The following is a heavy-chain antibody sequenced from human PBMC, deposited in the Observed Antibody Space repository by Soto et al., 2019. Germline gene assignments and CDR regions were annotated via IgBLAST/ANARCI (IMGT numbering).Heavy chain of an antibody. CDR2: IYHSGST. V-gene: IGHV4-30-2*01. CDR3: ARGSYYDSSGYYGGIWFDY. D-gene: IGHD3-22*01. J-gene: IGHJ4*02. CDR1: GGSISSGGYS. Sequence: TLSLTCAVSGGSISSGGYSWSWIRQPPGKGLEWIGYIYHSGSTYYNPSLKSRVTISVDRSKNQFSLKLSSVTAADTAVYYCARGSYYDSSGYYGGIWFDYWGQGTLVTVSS.